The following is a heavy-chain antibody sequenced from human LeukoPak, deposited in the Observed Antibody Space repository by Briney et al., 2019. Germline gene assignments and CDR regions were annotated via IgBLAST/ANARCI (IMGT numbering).Heavy chain of an antibody. J-gene: IGHJ6*02. V-gene: IGHV3-9*01. CDR2: ISWNSVSI. D-gene: IGHD3-10*01. Sequence: PGRSLRLSCAASGFTFDDYAMHWVRQAPGKGLEWVSGISWNSVSIGYTDSVKGRFTISRDNAKNSLYLQMNSLRAEDTALYYCVKDRRSGTRYGMDVWGQGATVTVSS. CDR3: VKDRRSGTRYGMDV. CDR1: GFTFDDYA.